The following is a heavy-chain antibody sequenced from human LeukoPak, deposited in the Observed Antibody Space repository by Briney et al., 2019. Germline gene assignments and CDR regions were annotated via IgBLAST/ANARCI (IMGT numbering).Heavy chain of an antibody. CDR2: INPNSGGT. V-gene: IGHV1-2*04. D-gene: IGHD3-22*01. CDR3: ARDKSRLLPIFNYYDSSGYYYFDY. Sequence: ASVKVSCKASGYTFAGYYMHWVRQAPGQGLEWMGWINPNSGGTNYAQKFRGWVTMTRDTSISTAYMELSRLRSDDTAVYYCARDKSRLLPIFNYYDSSGYYYFDYWGQGTLVTVSS. J-gene: IGHJ4*02. CDR1: GYTFAGYY.